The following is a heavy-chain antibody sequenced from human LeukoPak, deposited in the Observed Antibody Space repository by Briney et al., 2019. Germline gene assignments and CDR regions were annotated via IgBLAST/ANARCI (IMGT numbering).Heavy chain of an antibody. V-gene: IGHV3-30*02. D-gene: IGHD5-12*01. CDR2: IRYDGSNK. CDR3: TTGPRRVANIWGGY. J-gene: IGHJ4*02. Sequence: GGSLRLSCAASGFTFSRYGMHWVRQALGKGLEWVAFIRYDGSNKYYADSVKGRFTISKDNSKNTLYLQMNSLRAEDTAVYYCTTGPRRVANIWGGYWGQGTLVTVSS. CDR1: GFTFSRYG.